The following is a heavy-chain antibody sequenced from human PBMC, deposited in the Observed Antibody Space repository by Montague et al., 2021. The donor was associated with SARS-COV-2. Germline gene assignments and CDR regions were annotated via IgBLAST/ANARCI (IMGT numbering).Heavy chain of an antibody. CDR3: ARAAGNYDILTGYYDY. CDR1: GFTFSNYA. Sequence: SLRLSCAASGFTFSNYAMHWVRQAPGKGLEWVAVISYDVSNKYXXXSXXXRFTISRDNSKNTLYLQMNSLRAEDTAVYYCARAAGNYDILTGYYDYWGQGTLVTVSS. V-gene: IGHV3-30*04. CDR2: ISYDVSNK. J-gene: IGHJ4*02. D-gene: IGHD3-9*01.